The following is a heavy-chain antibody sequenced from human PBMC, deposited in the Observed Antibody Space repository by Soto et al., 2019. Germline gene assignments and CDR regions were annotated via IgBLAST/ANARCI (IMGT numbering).Heavy chain of an antibody. CDR1: GYTFTSYG. J-gene: IGHJ5*02. D-gene: IGHD2-21*02. V-gene: IGHV1-18*01. CDR3: PRYGDIVHRLTWDWFN. Sequence: ASVNVSFKASGYTFTSYGISWVRQAPGQGLEWMGWISGNNGNTNYAQKLQYRVTLNTDTSTRTAYIELSSLSSDDTAVYYWPRYGDIVHRLTWDWFN. CDR2: ISGNNGNT.